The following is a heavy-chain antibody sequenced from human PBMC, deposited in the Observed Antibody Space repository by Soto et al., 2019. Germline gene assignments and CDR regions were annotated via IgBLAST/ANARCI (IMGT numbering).Heavy chain of an antibody. CDR3: AKDLDQDYLWDSYRPTFDY. J-gene: IGHJ4*02. D-gene: IGHD3-16*02. V-gene: IGHV3-23*01. Sequence: GGSLRLSCAASGFIFNNYAMTWVRQAPGKGLEWVSSITVSGGSTYYADSVKGRFTISRDNSKNTLHLQMNSLRAEDTAVYYCAKDLDQDYLWDSYRPTFDYWGQGTLVTVSS. CDR1: GFIFNNYA. CDR2: ITVSGGST.